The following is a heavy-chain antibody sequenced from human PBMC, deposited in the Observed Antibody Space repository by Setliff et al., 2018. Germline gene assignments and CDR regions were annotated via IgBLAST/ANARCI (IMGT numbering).Heavy chain of an antibody. CDR3: ARHLLVQGTYHFDY. Sequence: PSETLSLTCSVSGGSISSGSYYWGWIRQSPGKGLEWIGSMYYSGSTYYNSSLKGRVTLSVDTTKNQFSLKLISMTAADTAVYFCARHLLVQGTYHFDYWGQGSPVTVSS. J-gene: IGHJ4*02. V-gene: IGHV4-39*01. CDR2: MYYSGST. CDR1: GGSISSGSYY. D-gene: IGHD3-10*01.